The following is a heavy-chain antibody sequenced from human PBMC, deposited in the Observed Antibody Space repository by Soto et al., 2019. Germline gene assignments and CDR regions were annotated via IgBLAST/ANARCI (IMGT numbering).Heavy chain of an antibody. CDR1: GGSLSSGNYY. Sequence: SETLSLTCTVSGGSLSSGNYYWGWLRQPPGKGLEGMGYIYYGGSTYYNPSLKSGVTISVDTSKNQFSLKRSSVTAAVKSVYYWAGGDGSGSPWKAYGMDVWGQGTTVTVSS. V-gene: IGHV4-30-4*01. CDR2: IYYGGST. J-gene: IGHJ6*02. CDR3: AGGDGSGSPWKAYGMDV. D-gene: IGHD3-10*01.